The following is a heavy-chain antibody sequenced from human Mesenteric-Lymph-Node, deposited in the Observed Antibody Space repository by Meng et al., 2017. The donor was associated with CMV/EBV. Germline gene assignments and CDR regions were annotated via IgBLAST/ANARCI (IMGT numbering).Heavy chain of an antibody. D-gene: IGHD3-10*01. CDR1: TFTSDD. J-gene: IGHJ5*02. V-gene: IGHV1-8*01. CDR3: ARDVLLWFGESSQINWFDP. Sequence: TFTSDDINWVRQATGQGLEWMGWMNPNSGNTGYAQKFQGRVTMTRNTSISTAYMELSSLRSEDTAVYYCARDVLLWFGESSQINWFDPWGQGTLVTVSS. CDR2: MNPNSGNT.